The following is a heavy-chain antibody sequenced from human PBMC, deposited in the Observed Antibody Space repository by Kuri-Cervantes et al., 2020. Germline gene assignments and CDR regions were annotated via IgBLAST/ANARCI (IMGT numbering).Heavy chain of an antibody. CDR3: ARDYPILTTVTTGYYYGMDV. V-gene: IGHV3-23*01. CDR2: ISGSGGST. J-gene: IGHJ6*02. D-gene: IGHD4-17*01. Sequence: GGSLRLSCAASGFTFSSYAMSWVRQAPGKGLEWVSAISGSGGSTYYADSVKGRFTISRDNSKNTLYLQMNSLRAEDTAVYYCARDYPILTTVTTGYYYGMDVWGQGTTVAVSS. CDR1: GFTFSSYA.